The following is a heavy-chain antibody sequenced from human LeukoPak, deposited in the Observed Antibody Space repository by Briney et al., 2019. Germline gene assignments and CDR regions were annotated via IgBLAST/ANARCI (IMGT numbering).Heavy chain of an antibody. J-gene: IGHJ4*02. CDR2: TNTDGSST. Sequence: GGSLRLSCEASGFTFSHYWMHWVRQAPGKGLVWVSRTNTDGSSTNYVDSVKGRFTISRDNAKNTMYLQMNSLRAEDTAVYYCIPTDSSGLDWGQGTLVTVSS. D-gene: IGHD3-22*01. CDR3: IPTDSSGLD. V-gene: IGHV3-74*01. CDR1: GFTFSHYW.